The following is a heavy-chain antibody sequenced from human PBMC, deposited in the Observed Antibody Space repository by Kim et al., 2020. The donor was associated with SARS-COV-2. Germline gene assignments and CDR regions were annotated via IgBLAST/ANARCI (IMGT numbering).Heavy chain of an antibody. D-gene: IGHD3-16*01. CDR1: GGTFSSYA. J-gene: IGHJ5*02. V-gene: IGHV1-69*04. CDR3: ARDGPGRLPWGMLWSKVTYFGFGFDP. Sequence: SVKVSCKASGGTFSSYAISWVRQAPGQGLEWMGRIIPILGIANYAQKFQGRVTITADKSTSTAYMELSSLRSEDTAVYYCARDGPGRLPWGMLWSKVTYFGFGFDPWGQGTLVTVSS. CDR2: IIPILGIA.